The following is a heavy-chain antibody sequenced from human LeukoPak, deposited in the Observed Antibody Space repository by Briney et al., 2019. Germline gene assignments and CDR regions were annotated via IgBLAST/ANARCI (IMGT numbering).Heavy chain of an antibody. CDR3: ARRSGSYDFYYYMDV. D-gene: IGHD1-26*01. J-gene: IGHJ6*03. CDR2: IRFDGTNK. V-gene: IGHV3-30*02. CDR1: GFTFSSYG. Sequence: HAGGSLRLSCIASGFTFSSYGMHWVRQAPGKGLEWVAFIRFDGTNKYYVDSVRGRFTISRDNSKNTLYLQMNSLRADDTAFYYCARRSGSYDFYYYMDVWGKGTTVTVSS.